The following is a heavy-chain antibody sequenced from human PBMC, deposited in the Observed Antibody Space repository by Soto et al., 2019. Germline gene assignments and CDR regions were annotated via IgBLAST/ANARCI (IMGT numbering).Heavy chain of an antibody. CDR1: GGSISSGGYS. Sequence: QLQLQESGSGLVKPSQTLSLTCAVSGGSISSGGYSWSWIRQPPGKGLEWIGYIYHSGSTYYTPCLRSRVTISLDRSKNQFSLKLSSVTAADTAVYYCAAGGGLPRYYWGQGTLVTVSS. CDR2: IYHSGST. CDR3: AAGGGLPRYY. J-gene: IGHJ4*02. D-gene: IGHD1-26*01. V-gene: IGHV4-30-2*01.